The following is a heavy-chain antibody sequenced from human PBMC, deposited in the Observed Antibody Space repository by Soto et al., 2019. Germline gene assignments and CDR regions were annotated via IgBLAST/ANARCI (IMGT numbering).Heavy chain of an antibody. CDR2: ISAYNGNT. CDR3: ARGPGMDIVVVVAATDLDY. J-gene: IGHJ4*02. V-gene: IGHV1-18*01. CDR1: GYTFTSYG. D-gene: IGHD2-15*01. Sequence: ASVKVSCKASGYTFTSYGISWVRQAPGQGLEWMGWISAYNGNTNYAQKLQGRVTMTTDTSTSTAYMELRSLRSDDTAVYYCARGPGMDIVVVVAATDLDYWGQGTLVTVSS.